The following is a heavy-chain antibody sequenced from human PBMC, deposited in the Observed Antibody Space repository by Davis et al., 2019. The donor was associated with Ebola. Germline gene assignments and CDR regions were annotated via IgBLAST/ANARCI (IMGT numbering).Heavy chain of an antibody. Sequence: GESLKISCAASGFTFSSYGMHWVRQAPGKGLEWVAVISYDGSNKYYADSVKGRFTISRDNSKNTLYLQMNSLRAEDTAVYYCARDGPEWGQGTLVTVSS. CDR1: GFTFSSYG. CDR3: ARDGPE. V-gene: IGHV3-30*03. CDR2: ISYDGSNK. J-gene: IGHJ4*02. D-gene: IGHD1-14*01.